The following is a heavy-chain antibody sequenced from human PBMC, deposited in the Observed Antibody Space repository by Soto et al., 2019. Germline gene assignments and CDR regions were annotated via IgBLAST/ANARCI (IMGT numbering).Heavy chain of an antibody. V-gene: IGHV3-33*01. Sequence: GGSLRLSCAASGFTFSSYGMHWVRQAPGKGLEWVAVIWYDGSNKYYADSVKGRFTISRDNSKNTLYLQMNSLRAEDTAVYYCARDYCSSTSCYDYWGQGTLVTVSS. CDR2: IWYDGSNK. D-gene: IGHD2-2*01. J-gene: IGHJ4*02. CDR3: ARDYCSSTSCYDY. CDR1: GFTFSSYG.